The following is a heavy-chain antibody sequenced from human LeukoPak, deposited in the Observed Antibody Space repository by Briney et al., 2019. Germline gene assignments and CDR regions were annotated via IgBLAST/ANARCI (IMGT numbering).Heavy chain of an antibody. D-gene: IGHD3-9*01. Sequence: GGSLRLSCAASGFTFSSYAMSWVRQAPGKGLEWVSAISGSGGSTYYADSVKGRFTISRDNSKNTLYLQMNSLRAEDTAVYYCANSVYYDILTGYFDYWGPENLVTVSS. CDR1: GFTFSSYA. CDR3: ANSVYYDILTGYFDY. CDR2: ISGSGGST. J-gene: IGHJ4*02. V-gene: IGHV3-23*01.